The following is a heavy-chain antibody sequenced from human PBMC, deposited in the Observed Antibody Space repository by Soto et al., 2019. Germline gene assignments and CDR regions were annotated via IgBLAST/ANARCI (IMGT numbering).Heavy chain of an antibody. V-gene: IGHV3-7*03. D-gene: IGHD3-22*01. Sequence: GGSLRLACAAAGFTFSRHWRSWVRQTPGKGREWVANIKEEGREKYYGDSVKGRFTIYRDIAKIYMFLQMNSLRAEDTDVYYCTSRPPERNYYGVFDYWGQGTPVTVSS. CDR3: TSRPPERNYYGVFDY. CDR1: GFTFSRHW. J-gene: IGHJ4*02. CDR2: IKEEGREK.